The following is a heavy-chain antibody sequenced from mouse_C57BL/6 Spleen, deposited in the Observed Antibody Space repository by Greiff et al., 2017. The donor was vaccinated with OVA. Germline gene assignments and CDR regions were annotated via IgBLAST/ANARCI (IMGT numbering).Heavy chain of an antibody. D-gene: IGHD1-3*01. J-gene: IGHJ2*01. CDR3: TRSKGFFDY. CDR2: IRNKANNHAT. V-gene: IGHV6-6*01. CDR1: GFTFSDAW. Sequence: EVQLQESGGGLVQPGGSMKLSRAASGFTFSDAWMDWVRQSPEKGLEWVAEIRNKANNHATYYAESVKGRFTISRDDSKSSVYLQMNSLRAEDTGIYYCTRSKGFFDYWGQGTTLTVSS.